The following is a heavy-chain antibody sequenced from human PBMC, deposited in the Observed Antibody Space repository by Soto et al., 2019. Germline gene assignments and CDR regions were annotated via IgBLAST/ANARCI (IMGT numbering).Heavy chain of an antibody. Sequence: QVQLVESGGGVVQPGTSLRVSCVGSGFTFRSYVMHWVRQAPGKGLEWVALTSYDGSDKYYDDSVRGRFTISRDNSRNTVYLQMDSLRLEDTALYYCARWGTTGGLDVWGQGTLVSVSS. J-gene: IGHJ1*01. D-gene: IGHD3-16*01. CDR1: GFTFRSYV. V-gene: IGHV3-30*19. CDR2: TSYDGSDK. CDR3: ARWGTTGGLDV.